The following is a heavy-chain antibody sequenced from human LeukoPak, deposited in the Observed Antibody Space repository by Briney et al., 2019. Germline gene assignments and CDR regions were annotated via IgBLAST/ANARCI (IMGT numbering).Heavy chain of an antibody. J-gene: IGHJ5*02. CDR2: ISSNGDNT. V-gene: IGHV3-64*01. Sequence: PGGSLRLSCAASGFTFSSFDMHWVRQAPGKGLEYVSSISSNGDNTYYANSVKGRFTISRDNSKNTLYLQMGSLRAEDMAVYYCAKDTGEWELLWSWFDPWGQGTLVTVSS. CDR3: AKDTGEWELLWSWFDP. CDR1: GFTFSSFD. D-gene: IGHD1-26*01.